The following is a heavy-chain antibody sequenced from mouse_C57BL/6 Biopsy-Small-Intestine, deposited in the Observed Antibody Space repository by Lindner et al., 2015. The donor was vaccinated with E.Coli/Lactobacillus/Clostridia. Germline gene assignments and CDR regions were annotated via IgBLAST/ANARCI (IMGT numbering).Heavy chain of an antibody. CDR3: SRHFYGSSYGWYFDV. D-gene: IGHD1-1*01. V-gene: IGHV5-17*01. CDR2: ISSGSSTI. CDR1: GFTFSDYG. J-gene: IGHJ1*03. Sequence: VQLQESGGVLVKPGGSLKLSCAASGFTFSDYGMHWVRQAPEKGLEWVAYISSGSSTIYYADTVKGRFTISRDNAKNTLFLQMTSLRSEGSAMYYCSRHFYGSSYGWYFDVWGTGTTATVSS.